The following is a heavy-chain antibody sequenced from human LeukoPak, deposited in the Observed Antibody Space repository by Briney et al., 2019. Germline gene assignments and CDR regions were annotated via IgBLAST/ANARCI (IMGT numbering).Heavy chain of an antibody. J-gene: IGHJ6*02. CDR2: IKEDGSEE. V-gene: IGHV3-7*01. Sequence: GGSLRLSCAASGFKFSDFWMTWVRQTPGKGLEWVANIKEDGSEEYHVDSVKGRFTISRDNTKNTLYLQMNTLRVEDTAVYYCTRDLMDYDVSTGLHHYYMDVWGQGTAVTVSS. D-gene: IGHD3-9*01. CDR3: TRDLMDYDVSTGLHHYYMDV. CDR1: GFKFSDFW.